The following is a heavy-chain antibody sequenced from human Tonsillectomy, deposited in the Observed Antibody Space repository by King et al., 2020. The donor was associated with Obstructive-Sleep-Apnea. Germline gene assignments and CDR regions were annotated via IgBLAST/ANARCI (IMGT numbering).Heavy chain of an antibody. D-gene: IGHD2-15*01. CDR3: GRGDGVAATNYYYYYGMDV. V-gene: IGHV1-2*04. CDR1: GYTFTGYY. CDR2: INPNSGGT. Sequence: QLVQSGAEVKKPGASVKVSCKASGYTFTGYYMHWVRQAPGQGLEWMGWINPNSGGTNYAQKFQGWVTMTRDTSISTAYMELSRLRSDDTAGYYCGRGDGVAATNYYYYYGMDVWGQGTTVTVSS. J-gene: IGHJ6*02.